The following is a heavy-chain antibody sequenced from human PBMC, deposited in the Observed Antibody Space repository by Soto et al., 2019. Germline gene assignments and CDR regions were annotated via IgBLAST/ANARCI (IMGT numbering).Heavy chain of an antibody. J-gene: IGHJ4*02. CDR3: AKEGPLIVVVVAAPNYFDY. V-gene: IGHV3-23*01. D-gene: IGHD2-15*01. Sequence: GGSLRLSCAASGFTFSSYAMSWVRQAPGKGLEWVSAISGSGGSTYYADSVKGRFTISRDNSKNTLYLQMNSLRAEDTAVYYCAKEGPLIVVVVAAPNYFDYWGQGTLVTVS. CDR2: ISGSGGST. CDR1: GFTFSSYA.